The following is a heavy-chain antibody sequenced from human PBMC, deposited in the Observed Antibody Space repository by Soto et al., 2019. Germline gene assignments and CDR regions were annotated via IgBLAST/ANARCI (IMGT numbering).Heavy chain of an antibody. CDR3: AASTRSLHYYYGMDV. CDR1: GFAFSTSA. J-gene: IGHJ6*02. CDR2: IVVGTADT. Sequence: QTQLLQSGPEVKKPGTSVKVSCRASGFAFSTSAVQWVRQARGQRLEWIGWIVVGTADTNYAQKFQERVTITTESSTNTDYLELGSLRFDDTAVYYCAASTRSLHYYYGMDVWGQGTTVTVSS. V-gene: IGHV1-58*03.